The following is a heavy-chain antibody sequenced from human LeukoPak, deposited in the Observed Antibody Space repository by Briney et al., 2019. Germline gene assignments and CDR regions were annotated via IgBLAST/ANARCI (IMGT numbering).Heavy chain of an antibody. V-gene: IGHV1-18*01. CDR1: GCTFRSYG. D-gene: IGHD5-18*01. CDR3: ARSRASYGDPFDY. Sequence: GVSVNVSCMASGCTFRSYGISWVRQAPGRGLERVGGICVYIGNTDYAQKVPGRVTMTTDTSTSTAYLELKSLRSDDTAVYYCARSRASYGDPFDYWGQGTLVTVSS. CDR2: ICVYIGNT. J-gene: IGHJ4*02.